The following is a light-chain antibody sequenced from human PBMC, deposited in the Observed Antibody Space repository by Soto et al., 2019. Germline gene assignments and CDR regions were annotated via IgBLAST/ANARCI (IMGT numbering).Light chain of an antibody. J-gene: IGKJ1*01. CDR1: QSVSSSY. CDR2: GAS. Sequence: EIVLTPSPGTPSLSPGEKATISCRAIQSVSSSYLAWYQQKPGQAPRPLIYGASSRAIGIPDRFSGSGSGTDFTLTISRLEPEDFAVYYCQQYGSSPWTFGQGTKVDIK. V-gene: IGKV3-20*01. CDR3: QQYGSSPWT.